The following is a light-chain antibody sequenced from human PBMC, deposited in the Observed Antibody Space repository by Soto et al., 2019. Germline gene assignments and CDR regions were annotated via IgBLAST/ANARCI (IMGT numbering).Light chain of an antibody. CDR2: EVR. CDR3: SADTARSPLV. J-gene: IGLJ3*02. Sequence: QSALTQPASVSGSAGQSITISFSGTMRDVGAYNLVSWYQQHPGTAPKLIIYEVRNRPSGISSRFSGSRSGNTASLTISGLQPEDEGDYYCSADTARSPLVFGGGTKLTGL. CDR1: MRDVGAYNL. V-gene: IGLV2-14*01.